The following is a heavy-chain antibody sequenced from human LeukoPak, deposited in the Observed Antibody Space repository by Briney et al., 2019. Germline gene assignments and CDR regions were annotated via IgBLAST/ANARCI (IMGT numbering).Heavy chain of an antibody. J-gene: IGHJ4*02. CDR2: IIPIFGTA. Sequence: SVKVSCKASGGTFSSYAISWVRQAPGQGLEWMGGIIPIFGTANYAQKFQGRVTITADKSTSTAYMELSSLRSEDTAVYYCARDSGYYGSGQSYFDYWGQGTLVTVSS. D-gene: IGHD3-10*01. V-gene: IGHV1-69*06. CDR1: GGTFSSYA. CDR3: ARDSGYYGSGQSYFDY.